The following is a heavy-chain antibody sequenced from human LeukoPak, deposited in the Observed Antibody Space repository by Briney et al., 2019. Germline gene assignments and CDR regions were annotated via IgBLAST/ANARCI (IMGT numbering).Heavy chain of an antibody. J-gene: IGHJ4*02. CDR2: ISSSSSYI. CDR1: GFTFSNYD. D-gene: IGHD3-10*01. V-gene: IGHV3-21*01. Sequence: GGSLRLSCAASGFTFSNYDMNWVRQAQGKGLEWVSSISSSSSYIYYADSVKGRFAISRDNAKNSLYLQMYSLRAEDTAVYYCAGTYGSGSYPNYWGQGTLVTVSS. CDR3: AGTYGSGSYPNY.